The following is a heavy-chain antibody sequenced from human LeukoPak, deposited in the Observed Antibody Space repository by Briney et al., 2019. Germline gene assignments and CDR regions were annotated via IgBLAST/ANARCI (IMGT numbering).Heavy chain of an antibody. CDR2: IYTSGST. CDR1: GGYISNYY. J-gene: IGHJ4*02. V-gene: IGHV4-4*07. Sequence: PSETLSLTCTVSGGYISNYYWSWIRQPAGKGLEWIGRIYTSGSTNYNPSLKSRVTMSVDTSKNQFSLKLSSVTAAGTDVYYCQRDPGGYYYGSGNRNDCWGQGTLVTVSS. D-gene: IGHD3-10*01. CDR3: QRDPGGYYYGSGNRNDC.